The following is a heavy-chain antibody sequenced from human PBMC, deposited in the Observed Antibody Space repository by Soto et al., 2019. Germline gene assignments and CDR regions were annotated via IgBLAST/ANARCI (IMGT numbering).Heavy chain of an antibody. CDR1: RFTFSTYR. CDR2: ISSSSTYI. V-gene: IGHV3-21*06. CDR3: TRVPTWSAFPFDY. J-gene: IGHJ4*02. Sequence: KTGGSLRLSCTASRFTFSTYRMNWVRQAPGKGLEWVSSISSSSTYIYYADSVKGRFTISRDNAKNSLYLQMNSLRAEDTAVYYCTRVPTWSAFPFDYWGQGTLVTVSS.